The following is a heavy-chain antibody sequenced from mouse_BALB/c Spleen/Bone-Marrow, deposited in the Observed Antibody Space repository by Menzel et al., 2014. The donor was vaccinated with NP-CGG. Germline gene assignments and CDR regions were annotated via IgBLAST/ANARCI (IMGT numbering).Heavy chain of an antibody. J-gene: IGHJ2*01. CDR1: GYTFTSYW. V-gene: IGHV1S81*02. CDR3: TRGGFDY. Sequence: QVQLQQPGAELVKPGASVKLSCKASGYTFTSYWMHWVKQRPGQSLEWIGEINPSNGRTNYNEKFKSKATLTVDKSSSTAYMQLSSLTAEDSAVYYCTRGGFDYWGQGTTLTVSS. CDR2: INPSNGRT.